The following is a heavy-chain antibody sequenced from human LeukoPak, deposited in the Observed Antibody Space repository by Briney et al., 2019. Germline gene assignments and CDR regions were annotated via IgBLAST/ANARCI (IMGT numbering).Heavy chain of an antibody. J-gene: IGHJ3*02. CDR2: MNPNSGNT. CDR3: ARALSSSHLPSAFDI. Sequence: GASVKVSCKASGYTFTSYDINWVRQATGQGLEWMGWMNPNSGNTGYAQKFQGRVTMTRNTSISTAYMELSSLRSEDTAMYYCARALSSSHLPSAFDIWGQGTMVTVSS. CDR1: GYTFTSYD. V-gene: IGHV1-8*01. D-gene: IGHD6-13*01.